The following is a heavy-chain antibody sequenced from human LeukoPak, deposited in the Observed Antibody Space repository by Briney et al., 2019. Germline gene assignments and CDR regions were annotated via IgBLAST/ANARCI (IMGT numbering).Heavy chain of an antibody. D-gene: IGHD6-13*01. J-gene: IGHJ4*02. Sequence: PGRSLRLSCAASGFTFSSYAMHWVRQAPGTGLEWVSIIYDIGSTYYADSVKGRFTISRDNSKNTLYLQMNSLRAEDTAVYYCARDPGEYSSSWYVGGYFDYWGQGTLVTVSS. V-gene: IGHV3-30*04. CDR3: ARDPGEYSSSWYVGGYFDY. CDR2: IYDIGST. CDR1: GFTFSSYA.